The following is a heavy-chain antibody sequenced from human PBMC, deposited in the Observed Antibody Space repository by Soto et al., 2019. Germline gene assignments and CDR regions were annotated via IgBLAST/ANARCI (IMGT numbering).Heavy chain of an antibody. Sequence: TLSLTCTVSGGSISGHYWIWIRQSPTKGLEWIGHIFYSGNTNYNPSLKSRVTLSADTSKNQFSLRLSSVTAADTAVYYCARVGSSGWSPDYWGQGILVTVSS. CDR1: GGSISGHY. J-gene: IGHJ4*02. D-gene: IGHD6-19*01. CDR3: ARVGSSGWSPDY. V-gene: IGHV4-59*11. CDR2: IFYSGNT.